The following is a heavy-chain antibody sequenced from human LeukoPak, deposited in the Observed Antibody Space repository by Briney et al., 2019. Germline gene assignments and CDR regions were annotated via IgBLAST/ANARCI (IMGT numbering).Heavy chain of an antibody. V-gene: IGHV6-1*01. J-gene: IGHJ4*02. CDR1: GDSVSSNSAA. CDR3: ASAYGDWDAITYYSDL. D-gene: IGHD2-21*01. CDR2: TYYRSNWHN. Sequence: SQTLSLTCVISGDSVSSNSAAWNWFRQSPSRGLEWLGRTYYRSNWHNDYAVSVKSRITINPDTFKNQFSLQLNSVTPEDTAVYYCASAYGDWDAITYYSDLWGQGTLVTVSS.